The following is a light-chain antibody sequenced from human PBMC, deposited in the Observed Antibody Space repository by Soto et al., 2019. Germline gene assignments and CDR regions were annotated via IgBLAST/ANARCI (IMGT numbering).Light chain of an antibody. CDR2: GAS. CDR3: QHYGDWPPRYT. V-gene: IGKV3D-15*03. CDR1: QSVSRN. Sequence: EIVMTQSPATLPVSPGERATLSCRASQSVSRNLAWFQHKPGQSPRLLIYGASIRATGTPARFSGSGSGTEFTLTISILQSDDFAVYYCQHYGDWPPRYTFGPGTKLESK. J-gene: IGKJ2*01.